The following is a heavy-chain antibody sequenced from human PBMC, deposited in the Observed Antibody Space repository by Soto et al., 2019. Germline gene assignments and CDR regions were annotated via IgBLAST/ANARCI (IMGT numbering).Heavy chain of an antibody. D-gene: IGHD5-18*01. CDR3: ARCIQGDYYYGMDV. V-gene: IGHV1-18*01. CDR2: INGDYGNT. CDR1: GYTFYRHS. Sequence: QAQLVQSGAGVKKPGASVKVSCKASGYTFYRHSISWVRQAPGQGLEWMGRINGDYGNTQYAQKFRGRVTMTTETYTTTVYMELTTLRSDDTAVYYCARCIQGDYYYGMDVWGQGTTVTVSS. J-gene: IGHJ6*02.